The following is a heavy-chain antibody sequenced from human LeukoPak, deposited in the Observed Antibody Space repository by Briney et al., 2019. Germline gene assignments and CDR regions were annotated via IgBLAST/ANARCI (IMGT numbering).Heavy chain of an antibody. J-gene: IGHJ4*02. CDR3: ARTIDDFRSGYYLALGY. V-gene: IGHV4-38-2*01. Sequence: SETLSLTCSVSGYSISSGYYCGWIRQPPGKGLEWIGTIFHDGTTYYNPSLKSRVTISVEKSKNQFSLRLNFVTAADTAVYYCARTIDDFRSGYYLALGYWGQGTLLPVSS. CDR1: GYSISSGYY. D-gene: IGHD3-3*01. CDR2: IFHDGTT.